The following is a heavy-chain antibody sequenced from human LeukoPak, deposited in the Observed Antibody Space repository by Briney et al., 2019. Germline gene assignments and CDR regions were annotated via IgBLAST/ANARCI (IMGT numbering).Heavy chain of an antibody. D-gene: IGHD6-13*01. Sequence: GRSLRLSCAAAGFTFSKFAMHWVRQAPGKGLEWVAVVSYDGSYKYYADSVKGRFTISRDNSKNTLYLQMNSLRAEDTAVYYCVKTIRISGTLKYYYYYYMDVWGKGTTVTVSS. CDR2: VSYDGSYK. CDR3: VKTIRISGTLKYYYYYYMDV. J-gene: IGHJ6*03. V-gene: IGHV3-30*04. CDR1: GFTFSKFA.